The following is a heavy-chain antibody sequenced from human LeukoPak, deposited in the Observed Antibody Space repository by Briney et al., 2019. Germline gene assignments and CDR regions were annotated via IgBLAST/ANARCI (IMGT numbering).Heavy chain of an antibody. Sequence: SETLSLTCAVYGGSFSGYYWSWIRQPPGKGLEWIGEINHSGSTNYNPSLKSRVTISVDTSKNQFSLKLSSVTAADTAVYYCARPVRYFDWLSFWYWGQGTLVTVSS. V-gene: IGHV4-34*01. CDR2: INHSGST. CDR3: ARPVRYFDWLSFWY. D-gene: IGHD3-9*01. J-gene: IGHJ4*02. CDR1: GGSFSGYY.